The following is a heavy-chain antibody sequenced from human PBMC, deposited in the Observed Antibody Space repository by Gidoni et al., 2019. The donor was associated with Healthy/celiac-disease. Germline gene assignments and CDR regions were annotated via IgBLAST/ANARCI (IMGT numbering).Heavy chain of an antibody. CDR1: GFTFSSYS. CDR2: ISSSSSYI. Sequence: EVQLVESGGGLVKPGGSLRLSCAASGFTFSSYSMNWVRQAPGKGLEWVSAISSSSSYIYYADAVKGRFTISRDNAKNSLYLQMNSLRAEDTAVYYCARDAYYYGSGSYFGGAYYYGMDVWGQGTTVTVSS. D-gene: IGHD3-10*01. V-gene: IGHV3-21*01. J-gene: IGHJ6*02. CDR3: ARDAYYYGSGSYFGGAYYYGMDV.